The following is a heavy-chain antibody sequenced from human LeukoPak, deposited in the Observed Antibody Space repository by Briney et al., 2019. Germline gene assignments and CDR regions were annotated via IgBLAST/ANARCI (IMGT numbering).Heavy chain of an antibody. V-gene: IGHV1-2*04. Sequence: ASVKVSCKASGYTFTGYYMHWVRQAPGQGLEWMGRINPNSGGTNYAQNFQGWVTMTRDTSISTAYMELSRLRSDDTAVYYCARDRVAGSTYAEGNYFDYWGQGTLVTVSS. CDR3: ARDRVAGSTYAEGNYFDY. J-gene: IGHJ4*02. D-gene: IGHD6-19*01. CDR2: INPNSGGT. CDR1: GYTFTGYY.